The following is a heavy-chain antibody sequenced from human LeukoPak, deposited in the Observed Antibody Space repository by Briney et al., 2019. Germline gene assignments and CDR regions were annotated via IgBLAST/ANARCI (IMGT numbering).Heavy chain of an antibody. V-gene: IGHV3-74*01. CDR2: INSDGSST. J-gene: IGHJ4*02. D-gene: IGHD6-13*01. CDR1: GFTFSDYR. CDR3: ARDRYSSTWFDY. Sequence: GGSLRLSCAASGFTFSDYRMHWVRQVPGKRLVWVSRINSDGSSTNYADSVKGRFTISRDNAKNTLHLQMNSLRAEDTAVYYCARDRYSSTWFDYWGQGTLVTVSS.